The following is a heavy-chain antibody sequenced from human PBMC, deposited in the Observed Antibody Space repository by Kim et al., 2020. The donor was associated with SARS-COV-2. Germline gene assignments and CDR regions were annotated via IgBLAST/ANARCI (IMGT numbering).Heavy chain of an antibody. CDR2: INYSGGT. D-gene: IGHD5-12*01. CDR3: ASSDHDFDLDI. J-gene: IGHJ3*02. CDR1: GGSISRYY. V-gene: IGHV4-59*01. Sequence: SETLSLTCTVSGGSISRYYWSWIRQPPGERLEWIGYINYSGGTNNNPSLKSRVTISVDKSKNQFSLKLISVTAADTAVYYCASSDHDFDLDICGHG.